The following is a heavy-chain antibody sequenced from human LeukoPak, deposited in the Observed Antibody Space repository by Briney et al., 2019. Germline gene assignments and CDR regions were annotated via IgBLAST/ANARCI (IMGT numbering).Heavy chain of an antibody. V-gene: IGHV4-61*02. D-gene: IGHD6-6*01. CDR1: GGSISSGSSY. J-gene: IGHJ4*02. Sequence: SQTLSLTCTVSGGSISSGSSYWSWIRQPAGKGLEWIGRIYTSGSTNYNSSLESRVTIPVDPPKNQFSLKLSCVTAADTAVYYCARVSSSSSEPHDYWGQGTLVTVSS. CDR2: IYTSGST. CDR3: ARVSSSSSEPHDY.